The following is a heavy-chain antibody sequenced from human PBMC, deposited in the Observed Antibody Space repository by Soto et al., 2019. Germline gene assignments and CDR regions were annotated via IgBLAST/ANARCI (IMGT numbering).Heavy chain of an antibody. Sequence: EEQLVVSGGGLVEPGGSLRLSCAASGFIFSNTWINWVRQAPGKGLEWVGRIKTKIEGGTTNYAAPVKDRFTVSVDDSNNTVYLHMNSLRTDDTAVYYCTADIPNISANYGMDVWGQGTTVTVSS. CDR3: TADIPNISANYGMDV. V-gene: IGHV3-15*07. CDR2: IKTKIEGGTT. CDR1: GFIFSNTW. D-gene: IGHD6-25*01. J-gene: IGHJ6*02.